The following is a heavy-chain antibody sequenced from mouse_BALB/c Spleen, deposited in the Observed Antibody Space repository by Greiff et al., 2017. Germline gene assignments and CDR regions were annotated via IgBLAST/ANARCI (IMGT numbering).Heavy chain of an antibody. V-gene: IGHV2-9*02. CDR3: ARGDGSSFYYFDY. D-gene: IGHD1-1*01. Sequence: VMLVESGPGLVAPSQSLSITCTVSGFSLTSYGVHWVRQPPGKGLEWLGVIWAGGSTNYNSALMSRLSISKDNSKSQVFLKMNSLQTDDTAMYYCARGDGSSFYYFDYWGQGTTLTVSS. CDR2: IWAGGST. CDR1: GFSLTSYG. J-gene: IGHJ2*01.